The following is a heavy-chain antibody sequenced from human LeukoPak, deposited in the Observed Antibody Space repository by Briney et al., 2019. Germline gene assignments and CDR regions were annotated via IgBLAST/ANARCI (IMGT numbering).Heavy chain of an antibody. CDR1: GFTFGTHA. V-gene: IGHV3-23*01. CDR2: MSHRGHTS. J-gene: IGHJ4*02. CDR3: AKLAGIRGWFVYYFDY. D-gene: IGHD6-19*01. Sequence: GGSLRLSCAASGFTFGTHAMTWVRQAPGKGLEWFSGMSHRGHTSYYADSVKGRFTISRDNSKNTLFLQMNSLRAEDTAVYYCAKLAGIRGWFVYYFDYWGQGTLVTVS.